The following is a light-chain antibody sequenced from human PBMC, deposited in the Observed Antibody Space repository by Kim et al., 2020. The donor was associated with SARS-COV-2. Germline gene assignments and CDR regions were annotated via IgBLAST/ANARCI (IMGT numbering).Light chain of an antibody. Sequence: DIQMTQSPSSLSASVGDRVTITCRACHDITTYLAWFQQRPGNPPKLLIHAASILQSGVPARFSGSGSGTDFTLTISVLHPEDASTYYCQQYDSAPQTFGQGTKVDIK. CDR2: AAS. CDR1: HDITTY. J-gene: IGKJ1*01. CDR3: QQYDSAPQT. V-gene: IGKV1-27*01.